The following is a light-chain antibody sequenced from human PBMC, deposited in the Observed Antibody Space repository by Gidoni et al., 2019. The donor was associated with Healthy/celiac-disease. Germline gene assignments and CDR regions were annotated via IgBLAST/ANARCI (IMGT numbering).Light chain of an antibody. CDR3: QQYGSFTGLT. V-gene: IGKV3-20*01. CDR2: GAS. Sequence: EIVLTQSPGTLSLSPGERATLSCSASQSVSSSYLAWYQQKPGQAPRLLIYGASSRATGIPDRFSGSGSGTDFTLTISRLEPEDFAVYYCQQYGSFTGLTFGGGTKVEIK. CDR1: QSVSSSY. J-gene: IGKJ4*01.